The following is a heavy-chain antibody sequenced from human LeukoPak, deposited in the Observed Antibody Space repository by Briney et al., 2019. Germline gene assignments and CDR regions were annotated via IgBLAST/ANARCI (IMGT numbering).Heavy chain of an antibody. CDR1: GYTFTGYY. CDR3: ASITIFVDY. V-gene: IGHV1-18*04. CDR2: ISAYNGNT. Sequence: ASVTVSCKASGYTFTGYYMHWVRQAPGQGLEWMGWISAYNGNTNYAQKLQGRVTMTTDTSTSTAYMELRSLRSDDTAVYYCASITIFVDYWGQGTLVTVSS. J-gene: IGHJ4*02. D-gene: IGHD3-3*01.